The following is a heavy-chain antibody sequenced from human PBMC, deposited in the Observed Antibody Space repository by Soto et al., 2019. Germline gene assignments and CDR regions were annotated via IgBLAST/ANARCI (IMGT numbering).Heavy chain of an antibody. J-gene: IGHJ4*02. CDR2: INNIGST. CDR3: ARGRSTTVTRRLFVY. D-gene: IGHD4-4*01. V-gene: IGHV4-34*01. CDR1: GGSFTTYC. Sequence: SETLSLTCAVYGGSFTTYCWSWIRPSPGKGLEWIGEINNIGSTNYNPSLKSRVTISVDTSKNQFSLKLNSVTAADTAVYYCARGRSTTVTRRLFVYWGQGTLVTVSS.